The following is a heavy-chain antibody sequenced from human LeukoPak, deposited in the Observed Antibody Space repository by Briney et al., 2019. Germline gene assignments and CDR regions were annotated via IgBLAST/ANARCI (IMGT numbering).Heavy chain of an antibody. CDR2: ISPNGGST. V-gene: IGHV1-46*01. CDR3: ARAIRGSKIASRYYFYYMDV. D-gene: IGHD3-10*01. CDR1: GYTFTSNY. J-gene: IGHJ6*03. Sequence: GASVKVSCKAFGYTFTSNYMHWVRQAPGQGPEWMGVISPNGGSTTYAQKFQGRVTMTRDMSTSTVYMELSSLRSEDTAVYYCARAIRGSKIASRYYFYYMDVWGKGTTVTVSS.